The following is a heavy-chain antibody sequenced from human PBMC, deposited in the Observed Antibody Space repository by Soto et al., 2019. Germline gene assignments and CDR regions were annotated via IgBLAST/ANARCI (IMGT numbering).Heavy chain of an antibody. CDR1: GDSVSGNSAA. J-gene: IGHJ4*02. CDR2: TYYRSRWYN. Sequence: SQTLSLTCAISGDSVSGNSAAWNWIRQSPSGGLEWLGRTYYRSRWYNDYAVSVKSRITVTPDTSKNQFSLHLNSVTREDTAVYYCAREFPYYASSDSYLDYWGQGALVTVSS. CDR3: AREFPYYASSDSYLDY. V-gene: IGHV6-1*01. D-gene: IGHD3-16*01.